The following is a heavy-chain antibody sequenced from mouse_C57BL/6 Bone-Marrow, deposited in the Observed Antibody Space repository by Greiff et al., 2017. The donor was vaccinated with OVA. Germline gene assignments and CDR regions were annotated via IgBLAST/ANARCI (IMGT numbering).Heavy chain of an antibody. CDR2: IWGVGST. CDR1: GFSLTSYG. J-gene: IGHJ4*01. V-gene: IGHV2-6*01. D-gene: IGHD2-10*02. CDR3: ARYGFLGAMDY. Sequence: VMLVESGPGLVAPSQCLSITCTVSGFSLTSYGVDWVRQSPGKGLEWLGVIWGVGSTNYNSALKSRLSISKDNSKSQVFLKMNSLQTDDTAMYYCARYGFLGAMDYWGQGTSVTVSS.